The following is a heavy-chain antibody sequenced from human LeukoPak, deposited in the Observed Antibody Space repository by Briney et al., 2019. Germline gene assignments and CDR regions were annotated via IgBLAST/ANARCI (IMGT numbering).Heavy chain of an antibody. CDR3: ARAQWLNDAFDI. CDR1: GFTFSSYS. J-gene: IGHJ3*02. CDR2: ISSSSSYI. V-gene: IGHV3-21*01. Sequence: GGSLRLSCAASGFTFSSYSMNWVRQAPGKGLEWVSSISSSSSYIYYADSVKGRFTISRDNAKNSLYLQMNSLRAEDTAVYYCARAQWLNDAFDIWGQGTMVIVSS. D-gene: IGHD6-19*01.